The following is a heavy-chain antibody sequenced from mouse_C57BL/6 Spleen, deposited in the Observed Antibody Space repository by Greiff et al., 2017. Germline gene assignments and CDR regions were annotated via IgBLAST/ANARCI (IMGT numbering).Heavy chain of an antibody. CDR1: GFTFSDYY. CDR3: ARADYYAMDY. V-gene: IGHV5-16*01. Sequence: EVNVVESEGGLVQPGSSMKLSCTASGFTFSDYYMAWVRQVPEKGLEWVANINYDGSSTYYLDSLKSRFIISRDNAKNILYLQMSSLKSEDTATYYCARADYYAMDYWGQGTSVTVSS. CDR2: INYDGSST. J-gene: IGHJ4*01.